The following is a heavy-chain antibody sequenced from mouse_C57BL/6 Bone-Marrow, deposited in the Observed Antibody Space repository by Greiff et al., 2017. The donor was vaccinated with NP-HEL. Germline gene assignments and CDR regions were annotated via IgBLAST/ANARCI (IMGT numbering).Heavy chain of an antibody. Sequence: VQLQQPGAELVKPGASVKLSCKASGYTFTSYWLHWVKQRPGRGLEWIGRIDPKSGGTKYNEKFKSKATLTVDKPSSTAYMQLSSLTSEDSAVYYCARGGLLRRGYFDVWGTVTTVTVSS. CDR1: GYTFTSYW. V-gene: IGHV1-72*01. CDR3: ARGGLLRRGYFDV. J-gene: IGHJ1*03. CDR2: IDPKSGGT. D-gene: IGHD1-1*01.